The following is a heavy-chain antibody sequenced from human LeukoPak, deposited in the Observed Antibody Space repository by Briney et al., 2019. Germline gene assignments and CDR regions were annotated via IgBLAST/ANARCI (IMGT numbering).Heavy chain of an antibody. D-gene: IGHD7-27*01. CDR1: GASVSSTTYY. J-gene: IGHJ6*02. CDR2: IYYSGST. V-gene: IGHV4-39*01. Sequence: PSETLSLTSTVSGASVSSTTYYWVWIRQPPGRGLDWIGSIYYSGSTYYNPSLKSRVTISVATSRNQFSLKLSSVTAADTAVYYCARHWAYYYGMDVWGQGTTVTVSS. CDR3: ARHWAYYYGMDV.